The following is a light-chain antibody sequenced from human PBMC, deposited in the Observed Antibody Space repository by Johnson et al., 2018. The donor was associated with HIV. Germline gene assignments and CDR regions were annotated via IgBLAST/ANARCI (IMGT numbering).Light chain of an antibody. CDR1: SSNIGSNF. J-gene: IGLJ1*01. Sequence: QSVLTQPPSVSAAPGQKVTISCSGSSSNIGSNFVSWYQQLPGKAPKLLIYDNNKRPLGIPDRFSGSKSGTSATLGITGLQTGDEADYYCGTWDTSLRENVFGTGTKVTVL. CDR2: DNN. V-gene: IGLV1-51*01. CDR3: GTWDTSLRENV.